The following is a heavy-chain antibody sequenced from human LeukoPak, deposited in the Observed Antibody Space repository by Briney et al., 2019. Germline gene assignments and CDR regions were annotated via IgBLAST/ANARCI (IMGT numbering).Heavy chain of an antibody. D-gene: IGHD2-15*01. CDR3: AGPPVVVAATSYGGNSDFWDY. J-gene: IGHJ4*02. Sequence: PSETLSLTCAVYGGSFSGYYWSWIRQPLGKGLEWIGEINHSGSTNYNPSLKSRVTISVDTSKNQYSLKLSSVTAADTAVYYCAGPPVVVAATSYGGNSDFWDYWGQGTLATVSS. V-gene: IGHV4-34*01. CDR1: GGSFSGYY. CDR2: INHSGST.